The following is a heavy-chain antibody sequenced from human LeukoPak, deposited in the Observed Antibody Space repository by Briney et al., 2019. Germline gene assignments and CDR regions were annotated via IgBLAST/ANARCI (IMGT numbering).Heavy chain of an antibody. J-gene: IGHJ5*02. CDR1: TSR. CDR2: IGTYGGDT. V-gene: IGHV1-18*01. Sequence: ASVKVSCKATSRISWVRQAPGQGLEWMGWIGTYGGDTYYAQKFQGRITVTTETSTSTVYMELGNLRCDDTAVDYCARDLWNFYDDSGYNRDFDTWGQGTLVTVSS. D-gene: IGHD3-22*01. CDR3: ARDLWNFYDDSGYNRDFDT.